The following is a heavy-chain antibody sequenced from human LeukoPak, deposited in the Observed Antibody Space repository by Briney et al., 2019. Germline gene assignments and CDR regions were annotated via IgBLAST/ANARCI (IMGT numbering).Heavy chain of an antibody. D-gene: IGHD5-12*01. J-gene: IGHJ6*03. CDR1: GFTFSSYA. Sequence: GGSLRLSCAASGFTFSSYAMHWVRQAPGKGLEWVAVISYDGSNKYYADSVKGRFTISRDNSKNTLYLQMNSLRAEDTAVYYCARDSASSGKPNYYYYYMDVWGKGTTVTVSS. CDR2: ISYDGSNK. V-gene: IGHV3-30*04. CDR3: ARDSASSGKPNYYYYYMDV.